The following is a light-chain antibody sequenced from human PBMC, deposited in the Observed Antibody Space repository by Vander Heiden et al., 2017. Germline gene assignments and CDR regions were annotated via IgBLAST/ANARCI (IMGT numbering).Light chain of an antibody. CDR1: QSISSW. CDR3: QQYNSYSWT. V-gene: IGKV1-5*03. J-gene: IGKJ1*01. CDR2: KAS. Sequence: DIQMTQSPSTLSASVGDRVTITCRASQSISSWLAWYQQKPGNAPKLLIYKASNLEPGVPSRFSGSGSGTEFTLTISSLQPDECATYYCQQYNSYSWTFGQGTKVEIK.